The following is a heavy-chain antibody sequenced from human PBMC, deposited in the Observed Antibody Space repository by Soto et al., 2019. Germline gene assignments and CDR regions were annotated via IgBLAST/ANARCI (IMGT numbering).Heavy chain of an antibody. Sequence: LGESLKISCKASGYSFVNYWIGWVCQKPGKGLEWMGVIYPGDSETTYSPSFEGQVIISVDRSRGTAFLEWSSLKASDTAMYYCARPGAPTDTVVYDFWGQGTQVTVSS. J-gene: IGHJ4*02. D-gene: IGHD5-18*01. CDR3: ARPGAPTDTVVYDF. V-gene: IGHV5-51*01. CDR2: IYPGDSET. CDR1: GYSFVNYW.